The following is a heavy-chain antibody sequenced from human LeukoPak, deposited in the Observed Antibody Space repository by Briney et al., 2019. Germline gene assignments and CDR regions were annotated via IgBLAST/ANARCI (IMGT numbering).Heavy chain of an antibody. D-gene: IGHD3-10*01. CDR3: ARDLRLVGGRYMDV. Sequence: SETLSLTCTVSGGSISSYYWSWIRQPAGKGLEWIGRIYTSGSTNYNPSLKSRVTMSVDTSKDQFSLKLSSVTAADPAVYYCARDLRLVGGRYMDVWGKGTTVTVSS. CDR1: GGSISSYY. V-gene: IGHV4-4*07. J-gene: IGHJ6*03. CDR2: IYTSGST.